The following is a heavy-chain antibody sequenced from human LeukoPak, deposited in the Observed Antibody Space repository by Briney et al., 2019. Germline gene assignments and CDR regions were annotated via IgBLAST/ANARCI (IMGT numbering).Heavy chain of an antibody. CDR3: AGRANSGLTPFDY. V-gene: IGHV3-23*01. Sequence: GGSLRLSCAASGFTFSSYAMSWVRQAPGKGLEWVSGISGSCGSTYYADSVKGRFTICRDNSKNTLYLQMNSLRAEAPAVYYCAGRANSGLTPFDYWGQGPLVTVSS. CDR1: GFTFSSYA. CDR2: ISGSCGST. D-gene: IGHD1-26*01. J-gene: IGHJ4*02.